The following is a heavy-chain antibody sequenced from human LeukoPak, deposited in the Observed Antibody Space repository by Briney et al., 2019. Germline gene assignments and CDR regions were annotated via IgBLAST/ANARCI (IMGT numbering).Heavy chain of an antibody. J-gene: IGHJ6*03. D-gene: IGHD2-2*01. CDR1: GGSISSHY. Sequence: SETLSLTCTVSGGSISSHYWSWIRQPPGKGLEWIGYIYYSESTNYNPSLKSRVTISVDTSKNQFSLKLSSVTAADTAVYYCASGARVVPAARALYYYYMDVWGKGTTVTVSS. CDR2: IYYSEST. V-gene: IGHV4-59*11. CDR3: ASGARVVPAARALYYYYMDV.